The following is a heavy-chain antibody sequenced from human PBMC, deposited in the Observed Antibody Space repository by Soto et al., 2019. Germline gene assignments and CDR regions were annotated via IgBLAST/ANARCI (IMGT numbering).Heavy chain of an antibody. D-gene: IGHD4-17*01. Sequence: PGESLKISCQVSGYTFTIYWIGWVRQMPGKVLAWMGIIYPSDSDTRYSPSFQGQVTISVDQSINTAYLQWDSLKASDTAIYYCARPANTVADHFDLWGQGTPVTVSS. CDR2: IYPSDSDT. CDR1: GYTFTIYW. V-gene: IGHV5-51*01. CDR3: ARPANTVADHFDL. J-gene: IGHJ4*02.